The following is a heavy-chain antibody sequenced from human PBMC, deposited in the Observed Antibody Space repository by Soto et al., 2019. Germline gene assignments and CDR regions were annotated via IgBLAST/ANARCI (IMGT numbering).Heavy chain of an antibody. V-gene: IGHV1-18*01. CDR3: ARVKTGVAVAGAFDI. J-gene: IGHJ3*02. Sequence: ASVKVSCKASGYTFTSYGISCVRQAPGQGLEWMGWISAYNGNTNYAQKLQGRVTMTTDTSTSTAYMELRSLRSDDTAVYYCARVKTGVAVAGAFDIWGQGTMVTVSS. D-gene: IGHD6-19*01. CDR1: GYTFTSYG. CDR2: ISAYNGNT.